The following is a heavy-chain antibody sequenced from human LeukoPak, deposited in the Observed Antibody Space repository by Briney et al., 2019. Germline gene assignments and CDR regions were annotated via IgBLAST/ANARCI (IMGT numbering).Heavy chain of an antibody. J-gene: IGHJ6*04. V-gene: IGHV1-2*02. Sequence: ASVKVSCKASGYTFTGYYMHWVRQAPGQGLEWMGWINPNSGGTNYAQKFQGRVTMTRDTSISTAYMELSRLRSDDTAVYYCARSAAAGTPLSRMDVWGKGTTVTVSA. CDR3: ARSAAAGTPLSRMDV. CDR2: INPNSGGT. CDR1: GYTFTGYY. D-gene: IGHD6-13*01.